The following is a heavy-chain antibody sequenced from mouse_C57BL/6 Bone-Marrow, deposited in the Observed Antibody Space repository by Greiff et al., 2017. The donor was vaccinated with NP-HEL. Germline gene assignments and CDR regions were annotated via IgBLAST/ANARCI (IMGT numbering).Heavy chain of an antibody. D-gene: IGHD1-1*01. CDR2: IYPGSGST. Sequence: QGQRKKKGAELVKPGASVKMSCKASGYTFTSYWITWVKQRPGQGLEWIGDIYPGSGSTNYNEKFKSKATLTVDTSSSTAYMQLSSLTSEDSAVYYCARCRVALDDYWGQGTTLTVSS. CDR3: ARCRVALDDY. V-gene: IGHV1-55*01. J-gene: IGHJ2*01. CDR1: GYTFTSYW.